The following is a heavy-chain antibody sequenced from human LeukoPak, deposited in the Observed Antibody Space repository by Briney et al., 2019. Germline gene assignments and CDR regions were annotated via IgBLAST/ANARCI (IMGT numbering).Heavy chain of an antibody. CDR2: IQNDGSDK. Sequence: GGSLRLSCAASGINFRSSGMHWVRQAPGKGREGGTFIQNDGSDKYYAASVKGRFTTSRDNSKKTVYLHMASLRADDTALYYCAREGGRAVPGRFDQWGQGTLVTVSS. CDR1: GINFRSSG. J-gene: IGHJ4*02. D-gene: IGHD6-13*01. V-gene: IGHV3-30*02. CDR3: AREGGRAVPGRFDQ.